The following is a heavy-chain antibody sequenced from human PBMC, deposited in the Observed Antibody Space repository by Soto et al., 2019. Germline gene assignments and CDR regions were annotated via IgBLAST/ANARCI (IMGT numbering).Heavy chain of an antibody. J-gene: IGHJ6*02. CDR2: IIPILGIA. CDR1: GGTFSSYT. CDR3: AIDLNGRCCSSTCCRPPTRDL. D-gene: IGHD2-2*01. Sequence: QVQLVQSGAEVKKPGSSVKLSCKASGGTFSSYTISWVRQAPGQGLEWMGRIIPILGIANYAQKFQGRVTSTADKSTSTAYIEHCSLISEDTAVYYCAIDLNGRCCSSTCCRPPTRDLWGQGTTVTVSS. V-gene: IGHV1-69*08.